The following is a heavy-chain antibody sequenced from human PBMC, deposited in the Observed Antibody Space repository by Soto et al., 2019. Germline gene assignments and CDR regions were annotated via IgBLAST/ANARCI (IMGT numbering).Heavy chain of an antibody. CDR1: GGSVSSGYHY. D-gene: IGHD3-22*01. J-gene: IGHJ4*02. Sequence: QVLLEESGPGLMKPSQTLSLTCTVSGGSVSSGYHYWSWIRQPPGKGLEWIGYVYYSGSTYYNPSLGSRVTISIDTSKNQFSLKLNPVTASDAAVYFCATESSGSSPLHFDFWGQGALVSVSS. V-gene: IGHV4-30-4*01. CDR3: ATESSGSSPLHFDF. CDR2: VYYSGST.